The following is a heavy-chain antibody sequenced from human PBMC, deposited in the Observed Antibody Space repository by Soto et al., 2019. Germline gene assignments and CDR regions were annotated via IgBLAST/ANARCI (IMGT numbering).Heavy chain of an antibody. J-gene: IGHJ6*03. D-gene: IGHD3-10*01. V-gene: IGHV3-48*01. CDR1: GFTFSSYS. Sequence: GGSLRLSCAASGFTFSSYSMNWVRQAPGKGLEWVSYISSSSSTIYYADSVKGRFTISRDNAKNSLYLQMNSLRAEDTAVYYCARAPGGQGAFNYYYYMDVWGKGTTVTVSS. CDR2: ISSSSSTI. CDR3: ARAPGGQGAFNYYYYMDV.